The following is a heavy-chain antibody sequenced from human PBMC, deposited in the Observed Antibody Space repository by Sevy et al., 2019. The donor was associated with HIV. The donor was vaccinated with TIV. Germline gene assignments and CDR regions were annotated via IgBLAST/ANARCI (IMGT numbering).Heavy chain of an antibody. CDR1: GGSISSNNW. Sequence: SETLSLICAVSGGSISSNNWWNWVRQTPGKGLEWIGEIYHSGSTNRNPSLKSRVTISVDKSKNQFSLKLSSVTAADTAVYYCARGVGGYCSSTSCHVDYWGQGTLVTVSS. CDR3: ARGVGGYCSSTSCHVDY. J-gene: IGHJ4*02. V-gene: IGHV4-4*02. CDR2: IYHSGST. D-gene: IGHD2-2*03.